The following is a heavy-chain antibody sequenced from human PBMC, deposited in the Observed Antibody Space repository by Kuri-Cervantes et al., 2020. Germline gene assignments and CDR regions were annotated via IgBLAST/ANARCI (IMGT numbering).Heavy chain of an antibody. D-gene: IGHD3-9*01. CDR3: ARGYYDILTGTYGMDV. Sequence: SETLSLTCAVSGGSISSGGYSWSWIRQPPGKGLEWIGYIYHSGSTYYNPSLKSRVTISVDRSKNQFSLKLSSVTAADTAVYYCARGYYDILTGTYGMDVWGQGTTVTSP. CDR2: IYHSGST. V-gene: IGHV4-30-2*01. CDR1: GGSISSGGYS. J-gene: IGHJ6*02.